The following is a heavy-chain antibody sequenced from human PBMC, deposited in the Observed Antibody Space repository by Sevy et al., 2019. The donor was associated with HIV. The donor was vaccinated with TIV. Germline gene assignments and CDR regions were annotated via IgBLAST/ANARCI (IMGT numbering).Heavy chain of an antibody. CDR3: VKGDYDFWGLERNSYLGLHV. V-gene: IGHV3-7*01. CDR2: INQVGTEK. J-gene: IGHJ6*02. D-gene: IGHD3-3*01. CDR1: GFSFTSYW. Sequence: GGSLRLSCAASGFSFTSYWMSWVRQTPEKGLEWVANINQVGTEKNYVDSVKGRFTISRDNAKNSLYLQMNSLRAEDTAVYYCVKGDYDFWGLERNSYLGLHVWGQGTTVTVSS.